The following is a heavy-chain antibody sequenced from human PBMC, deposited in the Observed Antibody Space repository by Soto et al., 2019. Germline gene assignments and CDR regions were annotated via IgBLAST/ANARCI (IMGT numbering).Heavy chain of an antibody. Sequence: QVQLQESGPGLVKPSGTLSLTCAVSGGSISSSNWWSWGSQPPGKGLEWIGEIYHSGSTNYNPSLKSRVTISVDKSKNQFSLKLSSVTAADTAVYYCARGGLLVPRASLFDPWGQGTLVTVSS. CDR1: GGSISSSNW. CDR3: ARGGLLVPRASLFDP. J-gene: IGHJ5*02. D-gene: IGHD2-15*01. V-gene: IGHV4-4*02. CDR2: IYHSGST.